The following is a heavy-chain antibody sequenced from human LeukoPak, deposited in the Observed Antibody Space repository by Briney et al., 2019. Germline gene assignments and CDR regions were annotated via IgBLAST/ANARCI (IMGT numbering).Heavy chain of an antibody. J-gene: IGHJ6*04. D-gene: IGHD3-10*01. CDR3: ARSGETKARAPAYYYYYGMDV. CDR2: IIPIFGTA. CDR1: GGTFSSYA. V-gene: IGHV1-69*13. Sequence: SVKVSCKASGGTFSSYAISWVRQAPGQGLEWMGGIIPIFGTANYAQKFQGRVTITADESTSTAYMELSSLRSEDTAVYYCARSGETKARAPAYYYYYGMDVWGKGTTVTVSS.